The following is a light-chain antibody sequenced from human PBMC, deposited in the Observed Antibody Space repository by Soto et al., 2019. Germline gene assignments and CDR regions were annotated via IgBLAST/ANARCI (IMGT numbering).Light chain of an antibody. V-gene: IGLV3-21*04. Sequence: SSELTQPPSVSVAPEKTTTITCGGTNIGDKRVHWYRQKSGQAPVLLISYDSDRPSGIPERFSGSNSGNTATRTISRVEAGDEADYYCQVWDIMTDNYVFGGGTKVTVL. CDR3: QVWDIMTDNYV. CDR1: NIGDKR. J-gene: IGLJ1*01. CDR2: YDS.